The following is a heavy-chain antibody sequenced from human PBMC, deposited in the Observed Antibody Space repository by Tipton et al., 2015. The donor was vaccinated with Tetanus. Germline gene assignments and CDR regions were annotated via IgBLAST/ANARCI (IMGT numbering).Heavy chain of an antibody. D-gene: IGHD6-25*01. CDR2: ITISGATT. CDR1: GFTFNNYA. CDR3: AKDAGKRQYYFDH. V-gene: IGHV3-23*01. Sequence: SLRLSCAASGFTFNNYAMHWVRQAPEKGLEWVSAITISGATTYYADSVKGRFTISRDMSDNTLFLQMNSLRADDTALYYCAKDAGKRQYYFDHWGQGTLVIVSS. J-gene: IGHJ4*02.